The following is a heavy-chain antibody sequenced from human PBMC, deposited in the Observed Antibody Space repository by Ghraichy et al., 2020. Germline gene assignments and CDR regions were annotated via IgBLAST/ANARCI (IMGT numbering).Heavy chain of an antibody. CDR3: ARVTGYHDRTPYRDY. D-gene: IGHD3-22*01. V-gene: IGHV3-30*03. J-gene: IGHJ4*02. CDR2: ISYDGSIK. CDR1: GITFSSYG. Sequence: GGSLRLSCAASGITFSSYGMHWVRQAPGKGLEWVAVISYDGSIKNYADSVKGRFTISRDNSKNTLYLQMNSLRAEDTAVYYCARVTGYHDRTPYRDYWGQGTLVTVSS.